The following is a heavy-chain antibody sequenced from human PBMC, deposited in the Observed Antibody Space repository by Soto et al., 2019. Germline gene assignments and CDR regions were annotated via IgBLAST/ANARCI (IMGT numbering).Heavy chain of an antibody. D-gene: IGHD7-27*01. V-gene: IGHV3-74*01. CDR2: INLDGSST. J-gene: IGHJ4*02. Sequence: EVQLVESGGGLIQPGGALRLTCTASGFSLSHYWMHWIRQAPGKGLVWVSRINLDGSSTDYAPSVKGRFTISRDNAKNTLYLKMNSLAADDTAVYYCARGWGFTEYWGRGTLVTVSS. CDR1: GFSLSHYW. CDR3: ARGWGFTEY.